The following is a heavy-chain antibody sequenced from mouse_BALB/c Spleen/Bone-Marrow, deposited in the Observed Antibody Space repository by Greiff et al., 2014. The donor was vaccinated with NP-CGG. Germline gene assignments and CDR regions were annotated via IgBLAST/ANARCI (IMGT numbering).Heavy chain of an antibody. CDR1: GFNFKDSY. Sequence: EVKLEESGAELVKPGASVKLSCTASGFNFKDSYMHWVKQRPEQGLEWIGRIDPANGNTKYDPKFQGKATITADTSSNTAYLQLSSLTSEDTAVYYCAGAGDYGSSFAYWGQGTLVTVSA. J-gene: IGHJ3*01. CDR3: AGAGDYGSSFAY. D-gene: IGHD1-1*01. CDR2: IDPANGNT. V-gene: IGHV14-3*02.